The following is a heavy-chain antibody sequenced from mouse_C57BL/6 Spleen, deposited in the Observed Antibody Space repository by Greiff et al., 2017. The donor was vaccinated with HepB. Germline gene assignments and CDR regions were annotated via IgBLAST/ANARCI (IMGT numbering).Heavy chain of an antibody. CDR2: IWSGGST. D-gene: IGHD1-1*01. V-gene: IGHV2-2*01. CDR3: ARGVPYYYGSSYEYFDV. CDR1: GFSLTSYG. Sequence: QVQLKESGPGLVQPSQSLSITCTVSGFSLTSYGVHWVRQSPGKGLEWLGVIWSGGSTDYNAAFISRLSISKDNSKTQVFFKMNSLQADDTAIYYCARGVPYYYGSSYEYFDVWGTGTTVTVSS. J-gene: IGHJ1*03.